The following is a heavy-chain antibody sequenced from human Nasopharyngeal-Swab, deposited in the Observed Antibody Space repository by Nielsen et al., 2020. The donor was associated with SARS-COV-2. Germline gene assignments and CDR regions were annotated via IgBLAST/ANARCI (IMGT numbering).Heavy chain of an antibody. J-gene: IGHJ6*03. V-gene: IGHV1-8*01. Sequence: ASVKVSCKASGYTFTSYDINWVRQATGQGLEWMGWMNPNSGNTGCAQKFQGRVTMTRNTSISTAYMELSSLRSEDTAVYYCARGFIVATIFHYYYYMDVWGKGTTVTVSS. CDR2: MNPNSGNT. D-gene: IGHD5-12*01. CDR3: ARGFIVATIFHYYYYMDV. CDR1: GYTFTSYD.